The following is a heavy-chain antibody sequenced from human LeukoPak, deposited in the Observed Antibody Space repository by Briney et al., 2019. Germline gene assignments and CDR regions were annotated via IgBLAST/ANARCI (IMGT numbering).Heavy chain of an antibody. J-gene: IGHJ5*02. V-gene: IGHV5-51*01. Sequence: GESLKISCKGSGYSFTSYWIGWVRQMPGKGLEWMGIIYPGDSDTTYSPSFQGQVTISADKSINTAYLQWSSLKASDTAMYYCARQGGTYTHPRWFDPWGQGTLVTVSS. D-gene: IGHD2-2*02. CDR2: IYPGDSDT. CDR1: GYSFTSYW. CDR3: ARQGGTYTHPRWFDP.